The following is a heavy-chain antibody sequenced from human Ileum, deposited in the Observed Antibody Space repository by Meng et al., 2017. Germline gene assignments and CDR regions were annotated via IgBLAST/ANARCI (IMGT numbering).Heavy chain of an antibody. CDR3: AREARSYYSLYYFDY. Sequence: SETLSLTCAVYGGSFSGYYWSWIRQPPGKGLEWIGVINHSGSTNYNPSLKSRVTISVDTSKNQFSLKLSSVTAADTAVYYCAREARSYYSLYYFDYWGQGTLVTVSS. V-gene: IGHV4-34*01. CDR2: INHSGST. J-gene: IGHJ4*02. CDR1: GGSFSGYY. D-gene: IGHD2-2*02.